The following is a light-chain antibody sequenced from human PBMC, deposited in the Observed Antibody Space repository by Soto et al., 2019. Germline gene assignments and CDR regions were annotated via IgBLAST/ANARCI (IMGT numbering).Light chain of an antibody. CDR2: GAS. Sequence: EIVMTQPPATLSVSPGERATLSCRASQSVSSNLAWYQQKPGQAPRLLIYGASTRATGVPARFSGSGSGTQFTLTISSLQSEDCAVYYFQQYNNWPVTFGQGTKLEIK. J-gene: IGKJ2*01. CDR1: QSVSSN. CDR3: QQYNNWPVT. V-gene: IGKV3-15*01.